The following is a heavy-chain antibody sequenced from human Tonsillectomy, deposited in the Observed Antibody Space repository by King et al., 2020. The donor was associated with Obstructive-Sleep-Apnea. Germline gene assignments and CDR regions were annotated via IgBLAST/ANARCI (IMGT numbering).Heavy chain of an antibody. Sequence: VQLVESGGGVVQPGRSLRLSCAASGFNFNFYYIHWVRQTPGKGLEWVAVISSDGGKKYYAYSVKGRFTISRDNSKSTLYQQMNSLTTEDTAIYNCVRGSRLWFGEFWGRGTLVTVSA. CDR1: GFNFNFYY. J-gene: IGHJ4*02. D-gene: IGHD3-10*01. CDR2: ISSDGGKK. V-gene: IGHV3-30-3*01. CDR3: VRGSRLWFGEF.